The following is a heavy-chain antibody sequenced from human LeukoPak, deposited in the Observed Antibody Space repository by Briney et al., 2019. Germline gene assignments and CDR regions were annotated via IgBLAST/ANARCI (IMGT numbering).Heavy chain of an antibody. CDR1: GYTFTGYY. D-gene: IGHD2-15*01. CDR2: MNPNSGNT. CDR3: ARGRRTRDGGSWGY. J-gene: IGHJ4*02. V-gene: IGHV1-8*02. Sequence: ASVKVSCKASGYTFTGYYMHWVRQATGQGLEWMGWMNPNSGNTGYAQKFQGRVTMTRNTSISTAYMELSSLRSEDTAVYYCARGRRTRDGGSWGYWGQGTLVTVSS.